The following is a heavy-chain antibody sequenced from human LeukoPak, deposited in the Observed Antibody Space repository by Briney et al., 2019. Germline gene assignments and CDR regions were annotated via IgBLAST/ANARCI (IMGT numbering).Heavy chain of an antibody. V-gene: IGHV3-7*01. CDR2: IKEDGSEK. CDR3: ARDFEAHDLRPIGY. CDR1: GFTFSNYW. D-gene: IGHD3-3*01. Sequence: GGSLRLSCVASGFTFSNYWMTWVRQAPGKGLEWVADIKEDGSEKNYADSVKGRFTISRDNAKNSLYLQMNSLRAEDTAVYYCARDFEAHDLRPIGYWGQGTLVTVSS. J-gene: IGHJ4*02.